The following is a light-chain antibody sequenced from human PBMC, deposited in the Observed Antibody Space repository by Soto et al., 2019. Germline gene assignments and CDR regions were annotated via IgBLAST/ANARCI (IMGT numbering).Light chain of an antibody. CDR2: GAS. J-gene: IGKJ3*01. CDR1: QDIRKY. CDR3: QHYDHLPPFT. V-gene: IGKV1-33*01. Sequence: DNQMTQSPSSLSASVGDRVTITCQASQDIRKYLSWYQQQPGRAPKLLIYGASNLETGVPSRFSGSGYGSDFTFTISSLQPEDVATYYCQHYDHLPPFTFGPGTKVAVK.